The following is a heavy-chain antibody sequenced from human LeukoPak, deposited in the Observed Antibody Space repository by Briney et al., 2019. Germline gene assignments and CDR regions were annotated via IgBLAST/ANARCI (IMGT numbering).Heavy chain of an antibody. D-gene: IGHD2-15*01. J-gene: IGHJ5*02. V-gene: IGHV1-8*01. CDR1: GYTFTSYD. Sequence: ASVKVSCKASGYTFTSYDINWVRQATGQGLEWMGWMNPNSGNTGYAQKFQGRVTMTRNTSISTAYMELSSLRSEYTAVYYCARDKVDCSGGSCYSRGNWFHPWGQGTLVTVSS. CDR3: ARDKVDCSGGSCYSRGNWFHP. CDR2: MNPNSGNT.